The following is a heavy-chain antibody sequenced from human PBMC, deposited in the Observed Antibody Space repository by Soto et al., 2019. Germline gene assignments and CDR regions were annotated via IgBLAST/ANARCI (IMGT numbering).Heavy chain of an antibody. D-gene: IGHD4-4*01. J-gene: IGHJ4*02. CDR1: GFTFSSYA. CDR2: ISYDGSNK. Sequence: PGGSLRISFAASGFTFSSYAMHWVRQAPGKGLEWVAVISYDGSNKYYADSVKGRFTISRDNSKNTLYLQMNSLRAEDTAVYYCARDLGPGTDYTTTGLDYWGQGTLVTVSS. CDR3: ARDLGPGTDYTTTGLDY. V-gene: IGHV3-30-3*01.